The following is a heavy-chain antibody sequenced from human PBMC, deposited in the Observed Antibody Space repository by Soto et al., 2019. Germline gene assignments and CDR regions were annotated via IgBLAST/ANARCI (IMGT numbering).Heavy chain of an antibody. CDR2: IIPIFGTA. Sequence: SVKVSCKASGWTFSSYAISWVRQARGQGREWMGGIIPIFGTANYAQKFQGRVTITADKSTSTAYMELSSLRSEDTAVYYCAGGLWFGENLYSYGMEVWGQGTTVTVSS. D-gene: IGHD3-10*01. V-gene: IGHV1-69*06. CDR1: GWTFSSYA. J-gene: IGHJ6*02. CDR3: AGGLWFGENLYSYGMEV.